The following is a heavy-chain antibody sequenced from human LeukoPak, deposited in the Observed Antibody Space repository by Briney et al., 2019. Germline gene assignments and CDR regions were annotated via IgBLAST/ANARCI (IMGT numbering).Heavy chain of an antibody. CDR1: GFTFTNFW. CDR2: IRPDGSEQ. CDR3: AGRDSARNPWTY. D-gene: IGHD3/OR15-3a*01. Sequence: GGSLRLSCAASGFTFTNFWMNWIRRAPGRGLEWVANIRPDGSEQFYVDSVKGRFTISRDNAKNSVYLQMNSLRADDTAVYYCAGRDSARNPWTYWGQGTLVTVST. V-gene: IGHV3-7*01. J-gene: IGHJ4*02.